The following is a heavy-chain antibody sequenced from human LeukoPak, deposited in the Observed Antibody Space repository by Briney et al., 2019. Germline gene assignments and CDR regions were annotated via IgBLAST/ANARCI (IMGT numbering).Heavy chain of an antibody. CDR2: IIPILGIA. J-gene: IGHJ4*02. CDR3: ARSLVTGPAQLEFDY. CDR1: GGTFSSYT. D-gene: IGHD1-20*01. V-gene: IGHV1-69*02. Sequence: GAPVKVSCKASGGTFSSYTISWVRQAPGQGLEWMGRIIPILGIANYAQKFHGRVTITPDKSTSTAYMELSSLRSEDKAVYYCARSLVTGPAQLEFDYWGQGTLVTVYS.